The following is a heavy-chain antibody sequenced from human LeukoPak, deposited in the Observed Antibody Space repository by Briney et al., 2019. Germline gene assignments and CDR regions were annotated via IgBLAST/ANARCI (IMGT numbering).Heavy chain of an antibody. J-gene: IGHJ4*02. V-gene: IGHV3-48*01. D-gene: IGHD3-10*01. Sequence: GGSLRLSCAASGFTFSTYSMNWVRQAPGKGLEWVSFIRHDSTDLYYADSVKGRFTISRDNVKNLLYLQMNSLTAEDTAVYYCARDCFGETVWGRGTLVTVSS. CDR3: ARDCFGETV. CDR1: GFTFSTYS. CDR2: IRHDSTDL.